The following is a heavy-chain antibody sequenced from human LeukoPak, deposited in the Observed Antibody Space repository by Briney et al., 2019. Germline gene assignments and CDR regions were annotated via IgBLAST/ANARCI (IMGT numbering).Heavy chain of an antibody. J-gene: IGHJ5*02. D-gene: IGHD2-15*01. V-gene: IGHV4-39*07. CDR2: IYYSGST. CDR1: GGSISSSSYY. CDR3: ARSTYCSGGSCSHNWFDP. Sequence: SETLSLTCTVSGGSISSSSYYWGWIRQPPGKGLEWIGSIYYSGSTYCNPSLKSRVTISVDTSKNQFSLKLSSVTAADTAVYYCARSTYCSGGSCSHNWFDPWGQGTLVTVSS.